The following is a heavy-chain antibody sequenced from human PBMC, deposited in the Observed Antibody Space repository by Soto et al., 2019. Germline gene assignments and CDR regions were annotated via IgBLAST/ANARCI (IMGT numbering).Heavy chain of an antibody. V-gene: IGHV3-23*01. CDR1: GFNFKAYV. Sequence: EVQLLESGGASVQPGGSLRLSCVASGFNFKAYVMGWVRQAPGKGLEWVSSITATDGNTYYADSVRGRFTISRDNSRNSLFLQMNGLRPEDSALYYCAKDEGTSSTVFDYWGQGTLVTVSS. J-gene: IGHJ4*02. CDR2: ITATDGNT. D-gene: IGHD6-6*01. CDR3: AKDEGTSSTVFDY.